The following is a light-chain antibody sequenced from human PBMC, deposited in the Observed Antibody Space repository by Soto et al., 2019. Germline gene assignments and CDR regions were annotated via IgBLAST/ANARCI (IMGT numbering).Light chain of an antibody. V-gene: IGKV3-15*01. Sequence: EIVMTQAPVTLSVSPGEGASLSCRASENVYGNVAWYQQKPGQAPRLLIYDASTRATDIPARFSGSGSGTEFTRTISSLQSADFAVYFCQHGKTFGQGTKVEI. CDR3: QHGKT. J-gene: IGKJ1*01. CDR1: ENVYGN. CDR2: DAS.